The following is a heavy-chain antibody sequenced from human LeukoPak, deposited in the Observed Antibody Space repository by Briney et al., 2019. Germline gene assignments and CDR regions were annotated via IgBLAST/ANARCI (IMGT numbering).Heavy chain of an antibody. CDR2: IFSSGST. Sequence: SETLSLTCTVSGGSISSDSFYWSWIRQPAGKGLEWIGRIFSSGSTNYNPSLKSRVTISIDTSKNQFSLELSSVTAADTAVYYCARGTSYWGQGTLVTVSS. J-gene: IGHJ4*02. CDR3: ARGTSY. CDR1: GGSISSDSFY. V-gene: IGHV4-61*02.